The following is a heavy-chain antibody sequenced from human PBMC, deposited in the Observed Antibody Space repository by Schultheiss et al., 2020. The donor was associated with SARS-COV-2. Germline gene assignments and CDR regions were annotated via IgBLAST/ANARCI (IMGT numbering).Heavy chain of an antibody. V-gene: IGHV3-66*01. D-gene: IGHD2-2*01. Sequence: GESLKISCEASGFTLSDYYMSWIRQTPGKGLEWVSVIYSGGNTHYADSVRGRFIISRDNSKNTLYLQMTSLRVEDTAMYYCVRDGPAASYGMDVWGQGTTVTVSS. CDR3: VRDGPAASYGMDV. CDR1: GFTLSDYY. J-gene: IGHJ6*02. CDR2: IYSGGNT.